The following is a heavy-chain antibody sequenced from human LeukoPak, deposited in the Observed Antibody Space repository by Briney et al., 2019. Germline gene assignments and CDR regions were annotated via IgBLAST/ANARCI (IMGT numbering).Heavy chain of an antibody. D-gene: IGHD5-18*01. V-gene: IGHV3-53*01. Sequence: GGSLRLSCAASGFTVSSTYMSWVRQAPGKGLERVSVLYSGGTTYYADSVKGRFTISRDNSKNTLYLQMNSLRAEDTAVYYCAKNSYGFVQDYWGQGTLVTVSS. CDR3: AKNSYGFVQDY. CDR2: LYSGGTT. J-gene: IGHJ4*02. CDR1: GFTVSSTY.